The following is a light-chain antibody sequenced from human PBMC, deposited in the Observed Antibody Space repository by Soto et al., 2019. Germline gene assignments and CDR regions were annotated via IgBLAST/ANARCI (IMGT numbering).Light chain of an antibody. V-gene: IGKV3-11*01. J-gene: IGKJ2*01. CDR1: QSVSSY. Sequence: EIVLTQSPATLSLSPGERATLSCRASQSVSSYLAWYQQKPGQAPRLLFYDASNKATGIPARFSGSGSGTDFTLTISSLEPEDFAVYYGQQRSNWPPGYTFGQGTKLEIK. CDR2: DAS. CDR3: QQRSNWPPGYT.